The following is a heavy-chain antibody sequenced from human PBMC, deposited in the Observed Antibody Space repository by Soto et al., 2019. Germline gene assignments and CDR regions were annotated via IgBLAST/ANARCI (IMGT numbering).Heavy chain of an antibody. V-gene: IGHV3-23*01. CDR3: ARAGQHSSSSYLLYTFDS. CDR1: GGTIKNYA. D-gene: IGHD6-13*01. Sequence: GGPMRLSCEASGGTIKNYAIAWVRKAPGKGLEWVSGITSSGAAYYADSVKGRFTISRDNSKNTLYLQMNSLRAEDTAVYYCARAGQHSSSSYLLYTFDSWGQGTLVTVSS. J-gene: IGHJ4*02. CDR2: ITSSGAA.